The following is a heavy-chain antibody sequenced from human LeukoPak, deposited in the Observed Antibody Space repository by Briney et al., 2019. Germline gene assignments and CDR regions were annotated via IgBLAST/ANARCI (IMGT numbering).Heavy chain of an antibody. CDR2: INPNSGGT. D-gene: IGHD3-22*01. J-gene: IGHJ5*02. Sequence: ASVKVSCKASGYTFTGYYMHWMRQAPGQGLEWMGWINPNSGGTNYAQKFQGRVTMTRDTSISTAYMELSRLRSDDTAVYYCARASIYYDSSGYSWFDPWGQGTLVTVSS. CDR1: GYTFTGYY. CDR3: ARASIYYDSSGYSWFDP. V-gene: IGHV1-2*02.